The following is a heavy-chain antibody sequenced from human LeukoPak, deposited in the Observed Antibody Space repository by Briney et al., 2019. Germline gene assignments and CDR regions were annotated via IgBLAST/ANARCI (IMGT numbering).Heavy chain of an antibody. CDR1: GGSFSGYY. J-gene: IGHJ4*02. CDR3: AKETNYYFDY. Sequence: PSETLSLTCAVYGGSFSGYYWSWVRQAPGKGLEWVSAISGSGGSTYYADSVKGRFTISRDNSKNTLYLQMNSLRAEDTAVYYCAKETNYYFDYWGQGTLVTVSS. D-gene: IGHD1-14*01. V-gene: IGHV3-23*01. CDR2: ISGSGGST.